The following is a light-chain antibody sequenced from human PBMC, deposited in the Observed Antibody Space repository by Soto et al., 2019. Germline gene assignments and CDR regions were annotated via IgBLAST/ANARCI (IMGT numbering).Light chain of an antibody. CDR1: QSVRSTF. CDR2: GAS. V-gene: IGKV3-20*01. J-gene: IGKJ2*01. CDR3: QQYHDSPMNT. Sequence: VLPQSPDPLSLSPGDRATLSCRASQSVRSTFLASYQQKPGKAPRLLIYGASNRAAGIPERFSGSASGTEFTLNISSLEPEDSAVYYCQQYHDSPMNTFGQGTKVHIK.